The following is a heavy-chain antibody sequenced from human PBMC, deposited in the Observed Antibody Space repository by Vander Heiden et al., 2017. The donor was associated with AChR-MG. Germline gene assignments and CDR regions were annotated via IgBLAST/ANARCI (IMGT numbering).Heavy chain of an antibody. CDR1: GYRFSSYW. CDR2: IYPGDSDT. Sequence: EVQLVQSVAEMKKPGESLKISCKGSGYRFSSYWIAWVRQMPGKGLEWMGIIYPGDSDTTYSPSFQGQVTISADKSISTAYLQWSSLKASDSAMYYCARPEGRVVGDTPDAFDVWGQGTMVTVSS. D-gene: IGHD2-15*01. V-gene: IGHV5-51*01. J-gene: IGHJ3*01. CDR3: ARPEGRVVGDTPDAFDV.